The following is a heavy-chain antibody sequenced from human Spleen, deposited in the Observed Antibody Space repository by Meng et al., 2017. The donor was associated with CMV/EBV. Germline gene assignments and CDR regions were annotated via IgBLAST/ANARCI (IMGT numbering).Heavy chain of an antibody. CDR3: ARVLVTPGGAYYYGMDV. V-gene: IGHV1-2*02. J-gene: IGHJ6*02. D-gene: IGHD2-21*02. Sequence: ASVKVSCKTSGFTFTDYYMHWVRQAPGQGLEWMGWISPNSKITNYAQKFQGRVTMTRDTSISTAYIDLSRLKSDDTAVYYCARVLVTPGGAYYYGMDVWGQGTLVTVSS. CDR2: ISPNSKIT. CDR1: GFTFTDYY.